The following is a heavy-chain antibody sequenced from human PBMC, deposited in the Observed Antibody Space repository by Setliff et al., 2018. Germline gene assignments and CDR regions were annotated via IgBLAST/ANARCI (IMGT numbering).Heavy chain of an antibody. CDR2: ISSSSSTI. J-gene: IGHJ4*02. CDR1: GLTLTPYT. CDR3: ARVYSGYDPNHYFDY. Sequence: GGSLRLSCAASGLTLTPYTMTWVRQAPGKGPEWVSYISSSSSTIYYADSVKGRFTISRDNAKNSLYLQMNSLRAEDTAVYYCARVYSGYDPNHYFDYWGQGTLVTVSS. V-gene: IGHV3-48*01. D-gene: IGHD5-12*01.